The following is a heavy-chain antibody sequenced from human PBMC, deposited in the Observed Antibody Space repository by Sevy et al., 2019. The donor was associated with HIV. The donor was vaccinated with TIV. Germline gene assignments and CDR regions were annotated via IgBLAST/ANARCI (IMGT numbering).Heavy chain of an antibody. D-gene: IGHD3-10*01. V-gene: IGHV3-23*01. CDR3: AKDGLVRGVIIPFDY. CDR1: GFTFSSYA. Sequence: GGSLRLSCAASGFTFSSYAMSWVRQAPGKGLEWVSAISGSGGSTYYADSVKGRFTISRDNSKNTLYLQMNSLMAEDTAVYYCAKDGLVRGVIIPFDYWGQGTLVTVSS. CDR2: ISGSGGST. J-gene: IGHJ4*02.